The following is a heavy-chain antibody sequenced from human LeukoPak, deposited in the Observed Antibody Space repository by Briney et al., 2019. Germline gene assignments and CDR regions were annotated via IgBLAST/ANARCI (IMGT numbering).Heavy chain of an antibody. J-gene: IGHJ5*02. CDR2: IIPIFGTA. Sequence: SVKDSCKASGGTFSSYAISWVRQAPGQGLEWMGGIIPIFGTANYAQKFQGRVTITADESTSTAYMELSSLRSEDTAVYYCARAVGHCSGGSCSSFDPWGQGTLVTVSS. CDR1: GGTFSSYA. V-gene: IGHV1-69*13. D-gene: IGHD2-15*01. CDR3: ARAVGHCSGGSCSSFDP.